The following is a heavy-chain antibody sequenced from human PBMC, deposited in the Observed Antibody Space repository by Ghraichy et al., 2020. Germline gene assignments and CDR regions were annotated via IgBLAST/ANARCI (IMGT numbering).Heavy chain of an antibody. CDR3: ARTLTPVTTLGGWGATNWFDP. CDR2: IDWDDDK. D-gene: IGHD4-11*01. J-gene: IGHJ5*02. Sequence: SGPTLVKPTQTLTLTCTFSGFSLSSSGMCVSWIRQPPGKALEWLALIDWDDDKYYSTSLKTRLTISKDTSKNQVVLTMTNMDPVDTATYYCARTLTPVTTLGGWGATNWFDPWGQGTLVTVSS. V-gene: IGHV2-70*01. CDR1: GFSLSSSGMC.